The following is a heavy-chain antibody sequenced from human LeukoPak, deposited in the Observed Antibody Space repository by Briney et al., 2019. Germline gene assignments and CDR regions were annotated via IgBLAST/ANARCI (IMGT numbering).Heavy chain of an antibody. CDR1: GYTFTGYY. D-gene: IGHD3-22*01. J-gene: IGHJ4*02. CDR3: ARVPHYYDSSGPPRY. V-gene: IGHV1-2*02. Sequence: GASVKVSCKASGYTFTGYYMHWVRQAPGQGLEWMGWINPNSGGTNYAQKFQGRVTMTRDTSISTAYMELSRLRSGDTAVYYCARVPHYYDSSGPPRYWGQGTLVTVSS. CDR2: INPNSGGT.